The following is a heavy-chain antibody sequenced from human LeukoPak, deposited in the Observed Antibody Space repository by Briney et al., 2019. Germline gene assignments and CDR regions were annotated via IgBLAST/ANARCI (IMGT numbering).Heavy chain of an antibody. Sequence: SVNVSCTASGGTFSSYAISWVRQAPGQGLEWMGGIIPIFGTANYAQKFQGRVTITADESTSTAYMELSSLRSEDTAVYYCARSGNSGSYSDYWGQGTLVTVSS. J-gene: IGHJ4*02. CDR2: IIPIFGTA. D-gene: IGHD1-26*01. CDR3: ARSGNSGSYSDY. CDR1: GGTFSSYA. V-gene: IGHV1-69*13.